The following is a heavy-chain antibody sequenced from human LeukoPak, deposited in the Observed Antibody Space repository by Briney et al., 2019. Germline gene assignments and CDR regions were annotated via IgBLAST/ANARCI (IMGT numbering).Heavy chain of an antibody. D-gene: IGHD6-13*01. CDR3: ARALSSSWYYDY. J-gene: IGHJ4*02. Sequence: PSETLSLTCTVSGGSIGSYYWSWIRQPPGKGLEWIGYIYYSGSTNYNPSLKSRVTISVDTSKNQFSLKLSSVTAADTAVYYCARALSSSWYYDYWGQGTLVTVSS. CDR2: IYYSGST. CDR1: GGSIGSYY. V-gene: IGHV4-59*01.